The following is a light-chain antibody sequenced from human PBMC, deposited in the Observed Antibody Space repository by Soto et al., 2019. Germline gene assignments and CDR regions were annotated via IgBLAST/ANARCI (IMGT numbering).Light chain of an antibody. Sequence: DIQMTQSPSSLSAFVGDRVTITCRASQSISSYLNWYQQKPGKAPKLLIYAASSLESGVPSRFSGSGSGTDFTLTINSLQPEDFTTYYCQPSYSTPWTFGQGTKVEIK. CDR2: AAS. CDR3: QPSYSTPWT. CDR1: QSISSY. J-gene: IGKJ1*01. V-gene: IGKV1-39*01.